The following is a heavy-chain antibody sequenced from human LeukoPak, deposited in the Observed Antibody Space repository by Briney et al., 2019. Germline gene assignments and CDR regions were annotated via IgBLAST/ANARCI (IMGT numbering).Heavy chain of an antibody. CDR3: ARDNGSESYNY. CDR2: IYYSGST. D-gene: IGHD3-10*01. J-gene: IGHJ4*02. V-gene: IGHV4-59*01. CDR1: GGSIIRDY. Sequence: SETLSLTFTVAGGSIIRDYWSWVRQPPGKGVEWIGYIYYSGSTNYNPSLKSRVTISVDTSKNQFSLKLSSVTAADTAVYYCARDNGSESYNYWGQGTLVTVSS.